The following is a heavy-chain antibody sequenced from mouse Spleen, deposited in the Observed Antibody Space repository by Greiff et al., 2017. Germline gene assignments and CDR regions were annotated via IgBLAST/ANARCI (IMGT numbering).Heavy chain of an antibody. V-gene: IGHV1-39*01. D-gene: IGHD1-1*01. CDR1: GYSFTDYN. J-gene: IGHJ4*01. Sequence: EVQLQQSGPELVKPGASVKISCKASGYSFTDYNMNWVKQSNGKSLEWIGVINPNYGTTSYNQKFKGKATLTVDQSSSTAYMQLNSLTSEDSAVYYCARSITTVVSPYAMDDWGQGTSVTVSA. CDR3: ARSITTVVSPYAMDD. CDR2: INPNYGTT.